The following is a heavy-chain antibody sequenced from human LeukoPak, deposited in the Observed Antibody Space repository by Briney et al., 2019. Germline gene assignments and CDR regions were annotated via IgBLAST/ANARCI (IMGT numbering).Heavy chain of an antibody. J-gene: IGHJ5*01. D-gene: IGHD4-17*01. V-gene: IGHV3-30*02. CDR3: AKVYEYGDNDWFDS. Sequence: GGSLRLSCGASGFTFSSYGMHWVRQAPDKGLEWVAFIRYDGSNKIYADSVKGRFTISRDNSKNTLYLQMNSLRAEDTAVYYCAKVYEYGDNDWFDSWGQGTLVTVS. CDR2: IRYDGSNK. CDR1: GFTFSSYG.